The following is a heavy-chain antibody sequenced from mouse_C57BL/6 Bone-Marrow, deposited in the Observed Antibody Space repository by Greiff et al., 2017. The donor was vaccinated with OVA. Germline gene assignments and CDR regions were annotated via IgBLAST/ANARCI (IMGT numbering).Heavy chain of an antibody. CDR3: ARERYYAMDY. Sequence: EVQLVESEGGLVQPGSSMKLSCTASGFTFSDYYMAWVRQVPEKGLEWVANINYDGSSTYYLDSLKSRFIISRDNAKNILYLQMSSLKSEDTATYCCARERYYAMDYWGQGTSVTVSS. J-gene: IGHJ4*01. V-gene: IGHV5-16*01. CDR1: GFTFSDYY. CDR2: INYDGSST.